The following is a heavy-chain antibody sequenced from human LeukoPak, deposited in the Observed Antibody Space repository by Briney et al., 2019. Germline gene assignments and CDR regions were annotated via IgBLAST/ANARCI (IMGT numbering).Heavy chain of an antibody. J-gene: IGHJ1*01. Sequence: PGGSLRLSCAASGFTFTSYAMSWVRQAPGKGLEWVSAISGSGGTTYYADSVKGRFTISRDNSKNTLYLQMNSLRAEDTAVYYCAINVGYLQHWGQGTLVTVSS. CDR1: GFTFTSYA. V-gene: IGHV3-23*01. CDR3: AINVGYLQH. CDR2: ISGSGGTT.